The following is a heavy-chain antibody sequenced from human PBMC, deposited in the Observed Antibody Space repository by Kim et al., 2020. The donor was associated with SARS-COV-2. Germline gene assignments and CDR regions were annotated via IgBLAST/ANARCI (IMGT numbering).Heavy chain of an antibody. CDR3: TTTGRYNWNYDAYWYFDL. V-gene: IGHV3-15*01. Sequence: GGSLRLSCAASGFTFSNAWMSWVRQAPGKGLEWVGRIKSKTDGGTTDYAAPVKGRFTISRDDSKNTLYLQMNSLKTEDTAVYYCTTTGRYNWNYDAYWYFDLWGRGTLVTVSS. CDR1: GFTFSNAW. D-gene: IGHD1-7*01. J-gene: IGHJ2*01. CDR2: IKSKTDGGTT.